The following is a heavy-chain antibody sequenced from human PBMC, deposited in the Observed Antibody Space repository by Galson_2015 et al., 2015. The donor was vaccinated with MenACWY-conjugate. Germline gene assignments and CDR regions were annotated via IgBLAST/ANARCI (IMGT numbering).Heavy chain of an antibody. J-gene: IGHJ3*02. CDR3: AKQPSTVTTESSWHWYFDI. D-gene: IGHD4-17*01. Sequence: SLRLSCAASGFTFSTYAMSWVRQAPGKGLEWVSSISGSGRTTYYADSVKGRFTISRDNSKNTLYLQMNSLRAEDTAVYYCAKQPSTVTTESSWHWYFDIWGQGTMVTVSS. V-gene: IGHV3-23*01. CDR1: GFTFSTYA. CDR2: ISGSGRTT.